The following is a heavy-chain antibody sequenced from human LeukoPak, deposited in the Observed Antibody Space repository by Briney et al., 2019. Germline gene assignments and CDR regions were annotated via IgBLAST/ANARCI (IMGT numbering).Heavy chain of an antibody. D-gene: IGHD3/OR15-3a*01. CDR2: VKYDGSTT. J-gene: IGHJ4*02. Sequence: PGGSLRLSCAVSGFTFSAYSMHWGRQAPGKGLGWVSRVKYDGSTTAYADSVKGRFTISRDNTRNILYLEMNSLRVVYSAVYYCTRDLNWLLFDYWGQGALVTVPS. V-gene: IGHV3-74*01. CDR3: TRDLNWLLFDY. CDR1: GFTFSAYS.